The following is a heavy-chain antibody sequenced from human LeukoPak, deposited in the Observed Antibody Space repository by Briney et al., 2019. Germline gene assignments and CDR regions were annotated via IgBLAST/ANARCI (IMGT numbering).Heavy chain of an antibody. CDR1: GASVWIYW. J-gene: IGHJ4*02. CDR3: ARQGYTVSYYFLDY. Sequence: SETLSLTCDVSGASVWIYWWGWVRQPAGKGLEWLGRIYSTGSTRFNPSLKSRLTLSIDTSTNQFSLKLTSVTAADTAVYFCARQGYTVSYYFLDYWSQGTLVTVSS. V-gene: IGHV4-4*07. CDR2: IYSTGST. D-gene: IGHD1-26*01.